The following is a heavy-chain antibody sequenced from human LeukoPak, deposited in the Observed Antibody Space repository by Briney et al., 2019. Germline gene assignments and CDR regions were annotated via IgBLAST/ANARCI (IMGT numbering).Heavy chain of an antibody. CDR1: GGSISSYY. CDR2: MYYSGST. V-gene: IGHV4-59*12. Sequence: SETLSLTCTVSGGSISSYYWSWIRQPPGKGLEWIGYMYYSGSTNYNPSLKSRVTISVDKSKNQFSLKLSSVTAADTAVYYCAREGSSGSVNRLDYWGQGILVTVSS. CDR3: AREGSSGSVNRLDY. J-gene: IGHJ4*02. D-gene: IGHD3-22*01.